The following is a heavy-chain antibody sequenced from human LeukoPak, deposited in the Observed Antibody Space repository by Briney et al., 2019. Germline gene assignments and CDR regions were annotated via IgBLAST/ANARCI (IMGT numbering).Heavy chain of an antibody. CDR3: ARVAARIAVAGTNRARWFDP. J-gene: IGHJ5*02. V-gene: IGHV4-34*01. D-gene: IGHD6-19*01. Sequence: SETLSLTCAVYGGSFSGYCWSWIRQPPGKGLEWIGEINHSGSTNYNPSLKSRVTISVDTSKNQFSLKLSSVTAADTAVYYCARVAARIAVAGTNRARWFDPWGQGTLVTVSS. CDR2: INHSGST. CDR1: GGSFSGYC.